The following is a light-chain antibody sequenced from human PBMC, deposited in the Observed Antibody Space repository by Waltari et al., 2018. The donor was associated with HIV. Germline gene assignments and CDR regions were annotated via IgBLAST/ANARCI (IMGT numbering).Light chain of an antibody. J-gene: IGLJ1*01. CDR3: CSYSGSGTLYV. Sequence: QSALTQPRSVSGSPGQSVTISCTGTSSDVGGYTFVSWYQHHPGKAPKLVISDVTKRPSGVTDRFSGSKSGNTASLTISGLQAEDEADYYCCSYSGSGTLYVFGTGTEVTVL. CDR1: SSDVGGYTF. V-gene: IGLV2-11*01. CDR2: DVT.